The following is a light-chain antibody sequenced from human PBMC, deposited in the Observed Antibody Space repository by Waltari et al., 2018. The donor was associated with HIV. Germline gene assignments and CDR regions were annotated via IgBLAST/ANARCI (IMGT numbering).Light chain of an antibody. CDR1: SSTL. Sequence: QSALTQPASVSGSPGQSITISCPRTSSTLVSWYQPHPGKAPKLIIYEVSKRPSGVSDRFSGSKSGNTASLTISGLQAEDEADYHCCSYVGVVNSFVLFGGGTKLTVL. J-gene: IGLJ2*01. CDR3: CSYVGVVNSFVL. V-gene: IGLV2-23*02. CDR2: EVS.